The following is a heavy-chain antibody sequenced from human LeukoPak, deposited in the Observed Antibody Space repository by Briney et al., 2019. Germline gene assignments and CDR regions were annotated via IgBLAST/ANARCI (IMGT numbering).Heavy chain of an antibody. J-gene: IGHJ6*04. CDR3: ASGGGRRYFDWYRLGMDV. Sequence: SETLSLTCAVYGGSFSGYYWSWIRQPPGKGLEWMGEINHSGSTNYNPSLKSRVTISVDTSKNQFSLKLSSVTAADTAVYYCASGGGRRYFDWYRLGMDVWGKGTTVTVSS. CDR2: INHSGST. CDR1: GGSFSGYY. V-gene: IGHV4-34*01. D-gene: IGHD3-9*01.